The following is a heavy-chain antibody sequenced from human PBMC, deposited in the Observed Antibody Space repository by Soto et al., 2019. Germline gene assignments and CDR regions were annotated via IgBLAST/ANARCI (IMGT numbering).Heavy chain of an antibody. CDR1: GFSFKDYY. D-gene: IGHD3-16*01. J-gene: IGHJ5*02. CDR3: ARDMYTHYVNYFDL. V-gene: IGHV3-11*01. CDR2: ITSSGGNA. Sequence: GGSLRLSCAASGFSFKDYYMTWMRQTPEKGLEWSSTITSSGGNAYYAASVKGRVTISRDNAHNSLYLQMSGLRAEDTALYYCARDMYTHYVNYFDLWGQGTLVTVS.